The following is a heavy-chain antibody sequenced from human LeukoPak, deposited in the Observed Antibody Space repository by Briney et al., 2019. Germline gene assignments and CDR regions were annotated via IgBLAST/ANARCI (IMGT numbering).Heavy chain of an antibody. CDR2: IYTSGST. CDR1: GGSISSGSYY. J-gene: IGHJ5*02. Sequence: SETLSLTCTVSGGSISSGSYYWSWIRQPAGKGLEWIGRIYTSGSTNYNPSPKSRVTISVDTSKNQFSLKLSSVTAADTAVYYCARDLSYYYDSSGSAGWFDPWGQGTLVTVSS. D-gene: IGHD3-22*01. CDR3: ARDLSYYYDSSGSAGWFDP. V-gene: IGHV4-61*02.